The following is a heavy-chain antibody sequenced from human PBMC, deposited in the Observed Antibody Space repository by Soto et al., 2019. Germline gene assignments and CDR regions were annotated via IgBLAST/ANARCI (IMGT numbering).Heavy chain of an antibody. CDR3: ARSGSGSGWL. CDR2: IYYSGST. D-gene: IGHD6-19*01. V-gene: IGHV4-61*01. CDR1: GCSVSSGRFY. J-gene: IGHJ1*01. Sequence: VSLTCTVSGCSVSSGRFYWSWIRQPPGKGLEWIGYIYYSGSTKYNPSLRSRVTISVDTSKNQFSLKLTSVTAADTAVYYCARSGSGSGWLGGQG.